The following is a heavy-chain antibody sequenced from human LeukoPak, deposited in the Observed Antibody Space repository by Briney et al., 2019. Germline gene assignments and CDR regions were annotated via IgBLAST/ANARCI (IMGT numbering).Heavy chain of an antibody. CDR1: GFTFSSYE. J-gene: IGHJ4*02. CDR3: ARERVSALDY. CDR2: ISSSGSTI. V-gene: IGHV3-48*03. Sequence: PGGSLRLSCAASGFTFSSYEMNWVRQAPGKRLEWVSYISSSGSTIYYADSVKGRFTISRDNAKNSLYPQMNSLRAEDTAVYYCARERVSALDYWGQGTLVTVSS.